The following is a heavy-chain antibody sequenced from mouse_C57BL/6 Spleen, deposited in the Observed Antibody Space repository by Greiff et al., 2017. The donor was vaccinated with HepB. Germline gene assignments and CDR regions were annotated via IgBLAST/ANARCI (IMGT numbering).Heavy chain of an antibody. V-gene: IGHV5-4*01. CDR2: ISDGGSYT. CDR3: ARDRGYAMDY. Sequence: DVQLVESGGGLVKPGGSLKLSCAASGFTFSSYAMSWVRQTPEKRLEWVATISDGGSYTYYPDNVKGRFTISRDNAKNNLYLQMRHLKSEDTAMYYCARDRGYAMDYWGQGNSVTVSS. J-gene: IGHJ4*01. CDR1: GFTFSSYA.